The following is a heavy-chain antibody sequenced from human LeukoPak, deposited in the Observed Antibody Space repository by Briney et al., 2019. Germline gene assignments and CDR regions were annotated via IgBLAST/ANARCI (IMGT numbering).Heavy chain of an antibody. Sequence: SETLSLTCTVSGGSISSYYWSWIRRPPGKGLEWIGYIYYSGSTNYNPSLKSRVTISVDTSKNQFSLKLSSVTAADTAVYYCARESPSGGYYYFDYWGQGTLVTVSS. V-gene: IGHV4-59*01. CDR1: GGSISSYY. D-gene: IGHD3-22*01. J-gene: IGHJ4*02. CDR2: IYYSGST. CDR3: ARESPSGGYYYFDY.